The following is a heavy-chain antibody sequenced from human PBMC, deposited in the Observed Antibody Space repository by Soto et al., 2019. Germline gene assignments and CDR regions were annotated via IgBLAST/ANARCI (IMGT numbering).Heavy chain of an antibody. D-gene: IGHD3-10*02. CDR3: ARDMWSEKHPMYYYGMDV. CDR2: FMPMFGTS. Sequence: QVQLVQSGAEVREPGSSVKVSCTASGGKFSIYAISWVRQAPGQGLEWMGGFMPMFGTSNYAQKFKGRVTITADESTRTVYMELSSLMSEDTAIYCCARDMWSEKHPMYYYGMDVWGQGTTVTVSS. V-gene: IGHV1-69*01. CDR1: GGKFSIYA. J-gene: IGHJ6*02.